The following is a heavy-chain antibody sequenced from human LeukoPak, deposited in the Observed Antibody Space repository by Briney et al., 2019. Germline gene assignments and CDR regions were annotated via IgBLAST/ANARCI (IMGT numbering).Heavy chain of an antibody. Sequence: GGSLRPSCAASGFTFSSHAMSWVRQAPGKGLEWDSAISDSGDSTYYADFVKGRFTISRDDSKNTLYLQMNSLRAEDTAVYYCAKDSPVCSFWGQGTLVTVSS. V-gene: IGHV3-23*01. D-gene: IGHD3-10*02. CDR3: AKDSPVCSF. J-gene: IGHJ4*02. CDR1: GFTFSSHA. CDR2: ISDSGDST.